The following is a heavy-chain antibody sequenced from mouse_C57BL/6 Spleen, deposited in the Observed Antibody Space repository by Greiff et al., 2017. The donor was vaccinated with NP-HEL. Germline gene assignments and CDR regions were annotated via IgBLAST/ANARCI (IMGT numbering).Heavy chain of an antibody. V-gene: IGHV14-2*01. Sequence: EVQLQQSGAELVKPGASVKLSCTASGFNIKDYYMHWVKQRTEQGLEWIGRIDPEDGETKYAPKFQGKATITADTSSNTAYLQLSSQTSEATAVYYCARSPFITTVVAYYFDYWGQGTTLTVSS. CDR1: GFNIKDYY. D-gene: IGHD1-1*01. CDR2: IDPEDGET. CDR3: ARSPFITTVVAYYFDY. J-gene: IGHJ2*01.